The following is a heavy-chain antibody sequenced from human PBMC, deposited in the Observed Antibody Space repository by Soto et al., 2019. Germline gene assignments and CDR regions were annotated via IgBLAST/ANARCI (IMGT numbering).Heavy chain of an antibody. CDR1: GFTFSSYS. V-gene: IGHV3-21*01. J-gene: IGHJ4*02. CDR3: ARDLRMWRPVAGRNNLSDY. CDR2: ISSSSSYI. Sequence: EVQLVESGGGLVKPGGSLRLSCAASGFTFSSYSMNWVRQAPGKGLEWVSSISSSSSYIYCADSVKGRFTISRDNAKNSLYLQMNSLRAEDTAVYYCARDLRMWRPVAGRNNLSDYWGQGTLVTVSS. D-gene: IGHD6-19*01.